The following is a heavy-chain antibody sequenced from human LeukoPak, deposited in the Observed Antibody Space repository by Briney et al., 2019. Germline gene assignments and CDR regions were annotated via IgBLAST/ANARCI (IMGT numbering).Heavy chain of an antibody. CDR1: GGSFSGYY. D-gene: IGHD3-10*01. Sequence: SETLSLTCAVYGGSFSGYYWSWIRQPPGKGLEWIGEIHHSGITNYNPSLKSRVTTSVDTSKNQFSLNLTSVTAADTAVYYCARGLSVVDRESPQIGRYYYNYMDIWGKGTTVTVSS. J-gene: IGHJ6*03. CDR2: IHHSGIT. V-gene: IGHV4-34*01. CDR3: ARGLSVVDRESPQIGRYYYNYMDI.